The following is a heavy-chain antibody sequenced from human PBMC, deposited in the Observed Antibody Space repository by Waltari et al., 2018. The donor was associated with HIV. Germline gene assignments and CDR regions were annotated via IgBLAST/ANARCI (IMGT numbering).Heavy chain of an antibody. CDR3: ARLFYYDTTGYINNAFDI. V-gene: IGHV5-51*03. J-gene: IGHJ3*02. Sequence: EVQLVQSGAEVRKQGESLKISCKASGYTFTNYWIAWVRQMSGEGLEWMGIIYPFDSDTRYNPSFEGQITISADKSLATAYLEWSNLNASDAAIYYCARLFYYDTTGYINNAFDIWGQGTVVTVS. D-gene: IGHD3-22*01. CDR2: IYPFDSDT. CDR1: GYTFTNYW.